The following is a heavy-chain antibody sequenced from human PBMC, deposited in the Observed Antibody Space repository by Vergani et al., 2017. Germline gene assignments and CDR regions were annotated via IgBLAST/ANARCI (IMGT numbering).Heavy chain of an antibody. CDR3: VRGSVGQSSGYYYLY. D-gene: IGHD3-22*01. V-gene: IGHV3-21*02. Sequence: EVQLVEFGGGPDKPGGSLRLSCEASGFTFSSYNMNWVRQAPGKGLEWVSSISSSSAFVFYADSVKGRFTISRDNAKNSLYLQMDSLRDEDTAVYYFVRGSVGQSSGYYYLYWGQGSLVTVSS. CDR1: GFTFSSYN. J-gene: IGHJ4*02. CDR2: ISSSSAFV.